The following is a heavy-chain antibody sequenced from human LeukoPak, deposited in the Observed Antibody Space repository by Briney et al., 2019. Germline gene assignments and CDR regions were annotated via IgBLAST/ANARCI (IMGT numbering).Heavy chain of an antibody. CDR1: GCTFSSYA. CDR3: AKAHIDGDGYYYFDY. J-gene: IGHJ4*02. CDR2: IKGSGGNT. Sequence: PGGSLRLSWAASGCTFSSYAMSWVRQAPGKGLEWVSDIKGSGGNTYYADSVKGRFTISRDNSKNKLYLQMNSLRAEDTALYYCAKAHIDGDGYYYFDYWGQGTLVSVSS. V-gene: IGHV3-23*01. D-gene: IGHD3-22*01.